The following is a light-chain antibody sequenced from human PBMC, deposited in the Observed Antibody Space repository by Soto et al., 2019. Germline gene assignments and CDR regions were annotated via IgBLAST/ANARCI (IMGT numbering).Light chain of an antibody. CDR2: AAS. CDR1: QTVSTY. V-gene: IGKV1-39*01. J-gene: IGKJ2*01. Sequence: DIQMTQSPSSLSASVGDRVTITCRATQTVSTYLNWFQQKPGKAPKLLIYAASSLQSGVPSRFSSIGSGTDFTLTISSLQPEDFATYYCQQSYSTPYTFGQGTKLEIK. CDR3: QQSYSTPYT.